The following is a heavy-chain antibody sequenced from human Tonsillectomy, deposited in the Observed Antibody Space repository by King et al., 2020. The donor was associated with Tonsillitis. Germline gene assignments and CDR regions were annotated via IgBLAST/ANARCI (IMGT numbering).Heavy chain of an antibody. Sequence: QVQLVESGGGVVQPGRSLRLSCAASGFIFSNYGMHWVRQAPGKGLEWVAVVSSDGGTEYYADSVKGRFTISRDNSKNTLYLQMGSLRPEDTAVYYCAKDRPYTGSYWGQGTLLTVSS. CDR3: AKDRPYTGSY. D-gene: IGHD1-26*01. V-gene: IGHV3-30*18. J-gene: IGHJ4*02. CDR1: GFIFSNYG. CDR2: VSSDGGTE.